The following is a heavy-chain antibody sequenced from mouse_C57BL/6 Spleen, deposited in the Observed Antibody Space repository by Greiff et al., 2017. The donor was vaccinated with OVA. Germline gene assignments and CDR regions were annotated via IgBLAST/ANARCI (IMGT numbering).Heavy chain of an antibody. Sequence: SGAELVRPGASVKMSCKASGYTFTSYNMHWVKQTPRQGLEWIGAIYPGNGDTSYTQKFKGKATLTVDKSSSTAYTQLSSLTSEDSAVYFCARSSYGNYAYFDVWGTGTTVTVSS. D-gene: IGHD2-10*01. V-gene: IGHV1-12*01. CDR3: ARSSYGNYAYFDV. CDR2: IYPGNGDT. CDR1: GYTFTSYN. J-gene: IGHJ1*03.